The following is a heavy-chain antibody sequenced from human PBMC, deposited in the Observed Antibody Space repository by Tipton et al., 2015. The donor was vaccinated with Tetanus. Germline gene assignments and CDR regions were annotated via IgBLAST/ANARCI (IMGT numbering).Heavy chain of an antibody. D-gene: IGHD2-15*01. CDR3: ARDRTICSGGSCYGIPGAFDI. Sequence: TLSLTCTVSGASISTYYWSWIRQPPGKGLEWIGYIYYSGSTNYNSSLKSRVTISVDTPKNEFSLKLSSVTAADTAGYYCARDRTICSGGSCYGIPGAFDIWGQGTMVTVSS. CDR2: IYYSGST. J-gene: IGHJ3*02. V-gene: IGHV4-59*01. CDR1: GASISTYY.